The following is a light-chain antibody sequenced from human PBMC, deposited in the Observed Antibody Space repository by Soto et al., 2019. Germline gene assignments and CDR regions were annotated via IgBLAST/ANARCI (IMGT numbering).Light chain of an antibody. V-gene: IGLV1-51*02. CDR2: END. CDR3: ATWDSNLSAGL. Sequence: QSVLTQPPSVSAAPGQKVTISCSGSSSNTGNNYVSWYQQLPGTAPKLLIYENDKRPSGIPDRFSGSKSGTSATLGITGLQTGDDADYYCATWDSNLSAGLFATGTKATVL. CDR1: SSNTGNNY. J-gene: IGLJ1*01.